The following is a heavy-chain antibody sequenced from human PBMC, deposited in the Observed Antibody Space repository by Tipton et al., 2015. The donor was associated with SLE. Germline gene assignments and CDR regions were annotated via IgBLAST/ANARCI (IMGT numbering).Heavy chain of an antibody. J-gene: IGHJ2*01. CDR2: IYHTGST. Sequence: TLSLTCTVSGFSISTGYYWGWIRRPPGKGLEWIGNIYHTGSTYYNPSLKSRVTISLDTSKNQFSLNLSPVTAADTAVYYCARDGVRKGWWFFDLWGRGTLVTVSS. CDR1: GFSISTGYY. CDR3: ARDGVRKGWWFFDL. V-gene: IGHV4-38-2*02. D-gene: IGHD3-16*01.